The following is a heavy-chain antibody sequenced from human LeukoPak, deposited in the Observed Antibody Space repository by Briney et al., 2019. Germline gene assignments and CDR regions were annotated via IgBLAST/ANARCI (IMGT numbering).Heavy chain of an antibody. J-gene: IGHJ5*02. CDR1: GFTFSSYW. CDR3: ARDPGTVGP. CDR2: IKGDGSEK. D-gene: IGHD1-1*01. Sequence: GGSLRLSCAASGFTFSSYWMTWVRQAPGKGLEWVANIKGDGSEKYYVDSVKGRFTISRDSAKNSLFLQMNSLRAEDTAVYYCARDPGTVGPWGQGTLVTVSS. V-gene: IGHV3-7*03.